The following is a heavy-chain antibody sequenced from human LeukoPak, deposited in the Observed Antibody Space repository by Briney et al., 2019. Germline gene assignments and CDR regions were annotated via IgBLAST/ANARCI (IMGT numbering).Heavy chain of an antibody. CDR1: GGTFSNYA. Sequence: ASVKVSCKASGGTFSNYAISWVRQAPGQGLEWMRGIVPDFGTTNYAQRFQRRLTITTDEASSIVYMDLSSLTSDDTAVYYCATDGGEGYHYYYIDVWGKGTTVTVSS. CDR2: IVPDFGTT. V-gene: IGHV1-69*05. CDR3: ATDGGEGYHYYYIDV. D-gene: IGHD3-16*01. J-gene: IGHJ6*03.